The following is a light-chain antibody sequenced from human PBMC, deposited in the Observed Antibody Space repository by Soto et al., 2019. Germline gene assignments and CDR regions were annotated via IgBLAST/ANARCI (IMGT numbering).Light chain of an antibody. V-gene: IGKV1-5*01. Sequence: DIQMTQSPSAMSASVGDRVTITCRASQRISGWLAWHQQKPGKAHKLLIYDVSALKRGVQPRFSGSGSGAEFTLTISSLQPEDFATYYCQQYDSFSVTFGQGTKVDI. CDR2: DVS. CDR3: QQYDSFSVT. CDR1: QRISGW. J-gene: IGKJ1*01.